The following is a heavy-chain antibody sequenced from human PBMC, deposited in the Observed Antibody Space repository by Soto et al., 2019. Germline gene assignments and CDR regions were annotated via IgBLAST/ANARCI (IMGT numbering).Heavy chain of an antibody. Sequence: GGSLRLSCAASGFTFSNAWMTWVRQAPGKGLEWVGHIKSNTDGGTTDYAAPVKGRFTISRDDSENTLYLQMNSLTTEDTAVYYCTPGKIPTDYWGQGTLVTVSS. J-gene: IGHJ4*02. V-gene: IGHV3-15*01. CDR3: TPGKIPTDY. CDR1: GFTFSNAW. CDR2: IKSNTDGGTT. D-gene: IGHD2-2*02.